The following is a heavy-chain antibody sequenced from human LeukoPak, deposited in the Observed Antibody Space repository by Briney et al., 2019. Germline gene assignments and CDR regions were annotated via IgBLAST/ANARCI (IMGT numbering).Heavy chain of an antibody. D-gene: IGHD6-19*01. CDR2: IYYSGST. V-gene: IGHV4-39*01. Sequence: SETLSLTCTVSGGSISSSSYYWGRNRQPPGQGLEWNGSIYYSGSTYYNPCLKSPVTISVDTSKNQFSLKLSSVTAADTAVYYCARPHISSGWYVYWGQGTLVTVSS. J-gene: IGHJ4*02. CDR1: GGSISSSSYY. CDR3: ARPHISSGWYVY.